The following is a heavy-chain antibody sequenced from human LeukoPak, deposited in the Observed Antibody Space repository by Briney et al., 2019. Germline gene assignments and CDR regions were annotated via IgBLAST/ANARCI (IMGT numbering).Heavy chain of an antibody. CDR2: VSSSSSYI. D-gene: IGHD1-26*01. J-gene: IGHJ4*02. CDR1: GFTFSSYW. Sequence: GGSLRLSCAASGFTFSSYWMNWVRQAPGKGPEWVSSVSSSSSYISYAGSVKGRFTISRDNAKNALYLQMNSLRAEDTAVYYCARGSVGATLDFDYWGQGTLVTVSS. V-gene: IGHV3-21*01. CDR3: ARGSVGATLDFDY.